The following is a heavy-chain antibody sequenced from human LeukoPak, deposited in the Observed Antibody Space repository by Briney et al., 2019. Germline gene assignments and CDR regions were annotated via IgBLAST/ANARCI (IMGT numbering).Heavy chain of an antibody. CDR3: ARDPTYSSSWYRAFDI. J-gene: IGHJ3*02. CDR2: ISSSGSTI. D-gene: IGHD6-13*01. Sequence: GGSLRLSCAASGFTFSSYWMHWVRQAPGKGLVWVSYISSSGSTIYYADSVKGRFTISRDNAKNSLYLQMNSLRAEDTAVYYCARDPTYSSSWYRAFDIWGQGTMVTVSS. CDR1: GFTFSSYW. V-gene: IGHV3-48*04.